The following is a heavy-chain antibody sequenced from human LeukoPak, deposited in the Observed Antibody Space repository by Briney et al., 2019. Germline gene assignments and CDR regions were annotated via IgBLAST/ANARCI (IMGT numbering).Heavy chain of an antibody. D-gene: IGHD3-22*01. J-gene: IGHJ4*01. V-gene: IGHV4-34*01. CDR3: GRGRGDYSDGSDYSFSTNYFDY. Sequence: SETLSLTCAVYGGSFSGYYWSWIRQPPGKGLEWIGEINHIGTTNYNPSLKSRVAISVDTSKNQFSLKLSSVTAADTAVYYCGRGRGDYSDGSDYSFSTNYFDYWGQGTLVTVSS. CDR2: INHIGTT. CDR1: GGSFSGYY.